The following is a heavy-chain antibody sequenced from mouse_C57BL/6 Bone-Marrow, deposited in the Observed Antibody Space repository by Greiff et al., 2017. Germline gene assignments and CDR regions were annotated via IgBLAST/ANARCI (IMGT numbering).Heavy chain of an antibody. D-gene: IGHD1-2*01. CDR1: GYSFTGYY. CDR2: INPSTGGT. V-gene: IGHV1-42*01. Sequence: EVMLVESGPELVKPGASVKISCKASGYSFTGYYMNWVKQSPEKSLEWIGEINPSTGGTTYNQKFKAKATLTVDKSSSTAYMQLKSLTSEDSAVYYCARSDYYGVNYFDYWGQGTTLTVSS. CDR3: ARSDYYGVNYFDY. J-gene: IGHJ2*01.